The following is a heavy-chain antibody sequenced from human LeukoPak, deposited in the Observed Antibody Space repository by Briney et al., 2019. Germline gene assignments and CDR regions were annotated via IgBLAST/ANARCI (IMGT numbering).Heavy chain of an antibody. CDR2: ISSSSSTI. J-gene: IGHJ4*02. CDR3: AKRYCSSTSCYDFGGLDY. D-gene: IGHD2-2*01. Sequence: QAGGSLRLSCAASGFTFSSFRMNWVRQAPGKGLEWVSDISSSSSTIYYADSVKGRFTISRDNAKKSLYLQMNSLRAEETAVYYCAKRYCSSTSCYDFGGLDYWGQGTLVTVSS. V-gene: IGHV3-48*01. CDR1: GFTFSSFR.